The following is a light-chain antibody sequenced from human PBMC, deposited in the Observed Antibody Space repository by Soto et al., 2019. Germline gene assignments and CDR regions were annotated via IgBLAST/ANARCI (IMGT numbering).Light chain of an antibody. CDR2: DAS. V-gene: IGKV1-5*01. Sequence: HINQSPSTLTASVGCRVTITCRASQSINSWLAWYQQKPGKAPNLLIYDASNLEGGVPSRFSGSGSGTEFTLTISSLQPDDFATYYCQLYNSHYRTFGQGTKVDI. J-gene: IGKJ1*01. CDR1: QSINSW. CDR3: QLYNSHYRT.